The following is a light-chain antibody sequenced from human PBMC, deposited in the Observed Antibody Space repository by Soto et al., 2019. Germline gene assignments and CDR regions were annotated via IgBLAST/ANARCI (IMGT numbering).Light chain of an antibody. J-gene: IGKJ2*01. CDR2: GAS. CDR3: QQYGSSPYT. V-gene: IGKV3-20*01. Sequence: EIVLTQSPGTLSLSPGERATLSCRASQSVSSSYLFWYQQKPGQAPRLLIYGASSRATGIPDRFSGSGSGTDFTLTISRLEPEDFAVYYWQQYGSSPYTFGQGTKLEIK. CDR1: QSVSSSY.